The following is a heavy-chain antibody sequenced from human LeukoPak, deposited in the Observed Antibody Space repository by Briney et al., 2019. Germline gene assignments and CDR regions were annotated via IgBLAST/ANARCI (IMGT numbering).Heavy chain of an antibody. CDR2: IKQDGSEK. J-gene: IGHJ4*02. D-gene: IGHD3-3*01. CDR3: AREKADNDLDY. CDR1: GFTFSSYS. Sequence: GSLRLSCTASGFTFSSYSMNWVRQAPGKGLEWVANIKQDGSEKYYVDSVKGRFTISRDNAKNSLYLQMNSLRAEDTAVYYCAREKADNDLDYWGQGTLVTVSS. V-gene: IGHV3-7*01.